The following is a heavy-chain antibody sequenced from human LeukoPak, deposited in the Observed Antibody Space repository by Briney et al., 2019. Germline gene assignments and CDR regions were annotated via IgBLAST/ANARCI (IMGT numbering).Heavy chain of an antibody. CDR3: ANLIAAAGHFDY. CDR2: INPNSGGT. D-gene: IGHD6-13*01. Sequence: ASVKVSCKASRGTFSSYAISWVRQAPGQGLEWMGGINPNSGGTNYAQKFQGRVTMTRDTSISTAYMELSRLRSDDTAVYYCANLIAAAGHFDYWGQGTLVTVSS. V-gene: IGHV1-2*02. J-gene: IGHJ4*02. CDR1: RGTFSSYA.